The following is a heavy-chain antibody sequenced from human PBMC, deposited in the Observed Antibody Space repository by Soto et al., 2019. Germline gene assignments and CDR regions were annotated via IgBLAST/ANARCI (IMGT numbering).Heavy chain of an antibody. CDR3: ASARSSSWYPASDYYYYGMDV. V-gene: IGHV3-7*01. J-gene: IGHJ6*02. CDR1: GFTFSSYW. CDR2: IKQDGSEK. Sequence: GGSLRLSCAASGFTFSSYWMSWVRQAPGKGLEWVANIKQDGSEKYYVDSVKGRFTISRDNAKNSLYLQMNSLRAEDTAVYYCASARSSSWYPASDYYYYGMDVWGQGTTVTVSS. D-gene: IGHD6-13*01.